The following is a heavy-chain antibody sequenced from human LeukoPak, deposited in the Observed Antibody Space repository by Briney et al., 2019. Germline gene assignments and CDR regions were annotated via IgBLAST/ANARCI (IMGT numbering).Heavy chain of an antibody. J-gene: IGHJ6*03. Sequence: SETLSLTCTVSGGSISSSSYYWGWIRQPPGKGLDWIGSFYYSGSTYFNPSLKSRVTISVDTSKNQFSLKLSSVTAADTAVYYCARAPSGYSSSAGLYYYYYYMDVWGKGTTVTVSS. CDR1: GGSISSSSYY. CDR2: FYYSGST. V-gene: IGHV4-39*07. CDR3: ARAPSGYSSSAGLYYYYYYMDV. D-gene: IGHD6-6*01.